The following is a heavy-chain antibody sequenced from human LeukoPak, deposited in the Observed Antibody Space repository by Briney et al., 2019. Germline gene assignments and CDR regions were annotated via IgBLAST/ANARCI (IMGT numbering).Heavy chain of an antibody. CDR2: IYYSGST. J-gene: IGHJ4*02. Sequence: PSETLSLTCTVSGGSISSYYWSWIRQPPGKGREWIGYIYYSGSTNYNPSLKRRVTISVDTSKHQFSLKLSSVTAADAAVYYCARFPFTGDLDYWGQGTLVTVSS. D-gene: IGHD3-16*01. CDR3: ARFPFTGDLDY. V-gene: IGHV4-59*01. CDR1: GGSISSYY.